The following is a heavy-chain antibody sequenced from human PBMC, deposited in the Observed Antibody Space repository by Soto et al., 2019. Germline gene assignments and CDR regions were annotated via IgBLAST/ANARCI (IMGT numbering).Heavy chain of an antibody. CDR2: TSSSGGTT. Sequence: EVQLLESGGGLVQPGGSLRLSCAASGFTFSSYAMSWVRQAPGKGLEWVSGTSSSGGTTYCADSVKGRFTISRDNSKNTLYVQMNSLRAEDTAVYYCAKGTVRLASGSDYFDYWGQGTRVTVSS. V-gene: IGHV3-23*01. J-gene: IGHJ4*02. CDR3: AKGTVRLASGSDYFDY. D-gene: IGHD1-26*01. CDR1: GFTFSSYA.